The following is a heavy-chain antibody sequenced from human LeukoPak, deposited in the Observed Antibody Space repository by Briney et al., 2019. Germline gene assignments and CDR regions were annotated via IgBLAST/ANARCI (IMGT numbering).Heavy chain of an antibody. CDR3: ARSAGFVPFDH. D-gene: IGHD3-16*01. J-gene: IGHJ4*02. CDR1: GYSISSGYY. V-gene: IGHV4-38-2*02. Sequence: PSETLSLTCTVSGYSISSGYYWGWIRQPPGKGLEWIGSIYHSGNTYYNPSVKSRVTISVDTSKNQFSLKVSSVTAADTAVYYCARSAGFVPFDHWGQGTLVTVSS. CDR2: IYHSGNT.